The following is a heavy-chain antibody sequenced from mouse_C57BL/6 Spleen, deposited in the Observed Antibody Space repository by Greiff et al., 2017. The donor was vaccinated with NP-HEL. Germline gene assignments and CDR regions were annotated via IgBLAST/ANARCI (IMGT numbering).Heavy chain of an antibody. Sequence: LEESGPELVKPGASVKISCKASGYSFTDYNMNWVKQSNGKSLEWIGVINPNYGTTSYNQKFKGKATLTVDQSSSTAYMQLNSLTSEDSAVYYCARGYYGSSPYYFDYWGQGTTLTVSS. J-gene: IGHJ2*01. V-gene: IGHV1-39*01. CDR2: INPNYGTT. CDR3: ARGYYGSSPYYFDY. CDR1: GYSFTDYN. D-gene: IGHD1-1*01.